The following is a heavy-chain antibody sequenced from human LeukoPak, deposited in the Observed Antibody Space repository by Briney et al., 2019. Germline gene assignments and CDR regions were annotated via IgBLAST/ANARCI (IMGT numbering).Heavy chain of an antibody. CDR3: ARGSHYYDSSGHPREHY. CDR1: GYTFTSYG. V-gene: IGHV1-18*01. J-gene: IGHJ4*02. CDR2: ISAYNGNT. D-gene: IGHD3-22*01. Sequence: ASVKVSCKASGYTFTSYGISWVRQAPGQGLEWMGWISAYNGNTNYAQKLQGRVTMTTDTSTSTAYMELRSLRSDDTAVYYCARGSHYYDSSGHPREHYWGQGTLVTVSS.